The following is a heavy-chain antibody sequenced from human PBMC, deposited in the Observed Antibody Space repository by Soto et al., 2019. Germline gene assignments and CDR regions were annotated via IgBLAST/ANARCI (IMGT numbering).Heavy chain of an antibody. CDR2: IYHSGST. D-gene: IGHD6-19*01. Sequence: PSETLSLTCAVSGCSISSGYYWGWIRQPPGKGLEWIGSIYHSGSTYYNPSLKSRATISVDTSKNQFSLKLSSVTAADTAVYYCAGSIAVAGSGYWGQGTLVTVSS. V-gene: IGHV4-38-2*01. CDR1: GCSISSGYY. CDR3: AGSIAVAGSGY. J-gene: IGHJ4*02.